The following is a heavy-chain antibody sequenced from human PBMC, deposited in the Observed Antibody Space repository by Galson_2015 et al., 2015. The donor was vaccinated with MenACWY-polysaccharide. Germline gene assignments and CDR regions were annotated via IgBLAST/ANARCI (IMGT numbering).Heavy chain of an antibody. CDR1: GFTFSSYA. CDR3: AKDQSVLDPRDRGVIGYFDY. Sequence: SLRLSCAASGFTFSSYAMSWVRQAPGKGLEWVSAISGSGGSTYYADSVKGRFTISRDNSKNTLYLQMNSLRAEDTAVYYCAKDQSVLDPRDRGVIGYFDYSGQGTLVTVSS. V-gene: IGHV3-23*01. J-gene: IGHJ4*02. CDR2: ISGSGGST. D-gene: IGHD3-16*02.